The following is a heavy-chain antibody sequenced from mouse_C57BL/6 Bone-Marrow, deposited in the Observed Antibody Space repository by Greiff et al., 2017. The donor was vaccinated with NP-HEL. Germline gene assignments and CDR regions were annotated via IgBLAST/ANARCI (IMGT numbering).Heavy chain of an antibody. D-gene: IGHD1-2*01. CDR1: GYTFTDYY. CDR3: ARDYTALAY. CDR2: INPYNGGT. V-gene: IGHV1-19*01. Sequence: VQLQQSGPVLVKPGASVKMSCKASGYTFTDYYMNWVKQSHGKSLEWIGVINPYNGGTSYNQKFKGKATLTVDKSSSTAYMELNSLTSEDSAVYCCARDYTALAYWGQGTLVTVSA. J-gene: IGHJ3*01.